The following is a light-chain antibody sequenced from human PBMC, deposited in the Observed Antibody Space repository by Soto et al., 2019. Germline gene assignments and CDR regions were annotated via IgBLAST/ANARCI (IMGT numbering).Light chain of an antibody. V-gene: IGKV3-15*01. CDR3: QQYNRWSYT. Sequence: IVMTQSPATPSVSPGERATLSCRASQSIGTRLAWYQQKPGQAPRLLLFDASTRTTGIPDRFSGSGSGTDFTLTISSLQTEDFAVYYCQQYNRWSYTFGQGTRLEIK. CDR1: QSIGTR. CDR2: DAS. J-gene: IGKJ2*01.